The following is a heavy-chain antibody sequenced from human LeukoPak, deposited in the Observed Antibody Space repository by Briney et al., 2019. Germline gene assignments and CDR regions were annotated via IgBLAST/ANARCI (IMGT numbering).Heavy chain of an antibody. J-gene: IGHJ4*02. V-gene: IGHV1-2*02. CDR1: GYTFTGYY. CDR3: AAAAAGTRYFDY. CDR2: INPNSGGT. D-gene: IGHD6-13*01. Sequence: ASVKVSCKASGYTFTGYYMHWVRQAPGQGLEWMGWINPNSGGTNYAQKFQGRVTMTRDTSISTAYMELSSLRSEDTAVYYCAAAAAGTRYFDYWGQGTLVTVSS.